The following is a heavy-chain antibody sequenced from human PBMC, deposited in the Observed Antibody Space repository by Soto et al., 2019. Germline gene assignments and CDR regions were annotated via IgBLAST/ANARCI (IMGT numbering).Heavy chain of an antibody. V-gene: IGHV3-9*01. Sequence: GGSLRLSCAASGFTFDDYAMHWVRQAPGKGLEWVSGISWNSGIIDYADSVKGRFTISRDNAKNSLYLQMNSLRAEDTALYYCAKGYSYGVLEPLGYWGQGTLVTVS. D-gene: IGHD5-18*01. CDR3: AKGYSYGVLEPLGY. CDR2: ISWNSGII. J-gene: IGHJ4*02. CDR1: GFTFDDYA.